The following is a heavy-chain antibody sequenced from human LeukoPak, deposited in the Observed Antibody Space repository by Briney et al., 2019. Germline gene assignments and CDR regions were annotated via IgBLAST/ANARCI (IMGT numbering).Heavy chain of an antibody. D-gene: IGHD3-22*01. J-gene: IGHJ4*02. CDR3: AKDPFPYDSSGYYYPDY. CDR1: GFTFSSYW. Sequence: GGSLRLSCAASGFTFSSYWMHWVRQAPGKGLVWVSRINSDGSSTSYADSVKGRFTISRDNAKNTLYLQMNSLRAEDTAVYYCAKDPFPYDSSGYYYPDYWGQGTLVTVSS. V-gene: IGHV3-74*01. CDR2: INSDGSST.